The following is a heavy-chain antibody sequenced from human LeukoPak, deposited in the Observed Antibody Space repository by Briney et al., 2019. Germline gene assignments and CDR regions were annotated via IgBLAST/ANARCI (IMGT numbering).Heavy chain of an antibody. J-gene: IGHJ4*02. D-gene: IGHD6-19*01. V-gene: IGHV3-43*01. CDR2: INWDGTAT. CDR3: VKDHRAVYGTLVFDS. CDR1: GFNFDDFT. Sequence: GGSLRLSCAASGFNFDDFTLHWVRQVPGNGLEWVSLINWDGTATSYADSVKGRFTISRDNSQNSLYLQMTSLRNEDTALYYCVKDHRAVYGTLVFDSWGQGTLVTVSS.